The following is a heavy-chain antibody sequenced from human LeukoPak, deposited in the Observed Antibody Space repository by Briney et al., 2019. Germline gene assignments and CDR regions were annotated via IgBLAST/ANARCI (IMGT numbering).Heavy chain of an antibody. V-gene: IGHV3-30*02. CDR3: ARLSSGWYSGLGYYYYYYMDV. Sequence: GGSLRLSCAASGFTFSSYGMHWVRQAPGKGLEWVAFIRYDGSNKYYADSVKGRFTISRDNSKNTLYLQMNSLRAEDTAVYYCARLSSGWYSGLGYYYYYYMDVWGKGTTVTISS. D-gene: IGHD6-19*01. CDR2: IRYDGSNK. CDR1: GFTFSSYG. J-gene: IGHJ6*03.